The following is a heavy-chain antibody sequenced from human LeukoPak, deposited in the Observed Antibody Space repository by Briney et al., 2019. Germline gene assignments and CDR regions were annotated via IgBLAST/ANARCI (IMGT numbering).Heavy chain of an antibody. CDR3: AREAYYYDSSGYSDAFDI. CDR1: GFTFSSYS. CDR2: ISGSGGST. J-gene: IGHJ3*02. Sequence: GGSLRLSCAASGFTFSSYSMNWVRQAPGKGLEWVSAISGSGGSTYYADSVKGRFTISRDNAKNSLYLQMNSLRAEDTAVYYCAREAYYYDSSGYSDAFDIWGQGTMVTVSS. V-gene: IGHV3-21*01. D-gene: IGHD3-22*01.